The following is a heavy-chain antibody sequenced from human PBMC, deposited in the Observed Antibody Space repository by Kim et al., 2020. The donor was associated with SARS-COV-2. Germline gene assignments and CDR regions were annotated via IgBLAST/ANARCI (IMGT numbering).Heavy chain of an antibody. D-gene: IGHD3-10*01. J-gene: IGHJ3*02. V-gene: IGHV3-23*01. CDR3: AKDNVYNYYGSGREAFDI. Sequence: GGSLRLSCAASGFTFSSYAMSWVRQAPGKGLEWVSAISSSGGSTYYADSVKGRFTISRDNSKNTLYLQMNSLRAEDTAVYYCAKDNVYNYYGSGREAFDIWGQGTMVTVSS. CDR1: GFTFSSYA. CDR2: ISSSGGST.